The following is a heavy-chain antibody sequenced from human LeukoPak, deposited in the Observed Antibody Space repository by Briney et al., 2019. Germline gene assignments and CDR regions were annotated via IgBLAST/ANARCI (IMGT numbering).Heavy chain of an antibody. J-gene: IGHJ4*02. D-gene: IGHD3-22*01. CDR2: IYSGGST. CDR3: ARDLAYYDSPGDY. V-gene: IGHV3-66*01. CDR1: GFTVSSNY. Sequence: GGSLRLSCAASGFTVSSNYMCWVRQAPGKGLEWVSVIYSGGSTYYADSVKGRFTISRDNSKNTLYLQMNSLRAEDTAVYYCARDLAYYDSPGDYWGQGTLVTVSS.